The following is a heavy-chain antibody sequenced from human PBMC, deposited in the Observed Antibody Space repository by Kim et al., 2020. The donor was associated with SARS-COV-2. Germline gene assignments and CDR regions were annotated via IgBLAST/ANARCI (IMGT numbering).Heavy chain of an antibody. CDR3: ARGYISRPFDS. Sequence: GGSLRLSCAASGSTFDDYGMSWVRQAPGKGLEWVSGINKNGDNTGYADSVKGRFTISRDNAKNSLYLQMNSLRAEDTALYYCARGYISRPFDSWGHGTLVTVSS. J-gene: IGHJ4*01. V-gene: IGHV3-20*04. D-gene: IGHD2-2*02. CDR1: GSTFDDYG. CDR2: INKNGDNT.